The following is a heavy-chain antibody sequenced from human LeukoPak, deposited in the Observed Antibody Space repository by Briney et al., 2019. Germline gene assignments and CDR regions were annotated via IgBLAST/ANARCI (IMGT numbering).Heavy chain of an antibody. D-gene: IGHD2/OR15-2a*01. CDR3: ALRRLTSAQIIEDNWFDP. CDR2: TYYSGRT. J-gene: IGHJ5*02. V-gene: IGHV4-61*08. Sequence: SETLSLTCTVSGGSVSSSGYSWNWIRQPPGKTLEWIGYTYYSGRTNYNPSLKSRVTISLDASKNQFSLRLTSVTAADTAVYYCALRRLTSAQIIEDNWFDPWGQGTLVTVSS. CDR1: GGSVSSSGYS.